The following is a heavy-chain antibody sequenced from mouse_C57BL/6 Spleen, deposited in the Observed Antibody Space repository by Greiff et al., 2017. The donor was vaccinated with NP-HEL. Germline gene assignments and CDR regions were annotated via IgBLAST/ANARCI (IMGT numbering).Heavy chain of an antibody. V-gene: IGHV5-4*01. Sequence: EVMLVESGGGLVKPGGSLKLSCAASGFTFSSYAMSWVRQTPEKRLEWVATISDGGSYTYYPDNVKGRFTISRDNAKNNLYLQMSHLKSEDTAMYYCAREGIYYGSSYPWFAYWGQGTLVTVSA. CDR3: AREGIYYGSSYPWFAY. J-gene: IGHJ3*01. D-gene: IGHD1-1*01. CDR1: GFTFSSYA. CDR2: ISDGGSYT.